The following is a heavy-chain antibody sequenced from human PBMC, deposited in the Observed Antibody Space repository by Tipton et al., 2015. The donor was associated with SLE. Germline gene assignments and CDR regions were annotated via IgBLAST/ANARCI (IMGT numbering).Heavy chain of an antibody. V-gene: IGHV4-59*01. J-gene: IGHJ3*02. CDR2: ISYSGST. CDR1: GGSISSYY. Sequence: VSGGSISSYYWSWIRQPPGKGLEWIGDISYSGSTNYSPSLKSRVTISVDTSKNQFSLKLTSVTAADTAVYFCAREWADDAFDIWGRGTRVTVSS. CDR3: AREWADDAFDI.